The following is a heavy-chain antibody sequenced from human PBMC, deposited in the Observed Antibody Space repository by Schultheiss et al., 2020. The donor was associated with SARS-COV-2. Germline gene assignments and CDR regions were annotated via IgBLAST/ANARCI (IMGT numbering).Heavy chain of an antibody. J-gene: IGHJ4*02. V-gene: IGHV3-33*01. D-gene: IGHD6-13*01. CDR2: IWYDGSNK. CDR1: GFTFSSYG. Sequence: GGSLRLSCAASGFTFSSYGMHWVRQAPGKGLEWVAVIWYDGSNKYYADSVKGRFTISRDNSKNTLYLQMNSLRAEDTAVYYCARADIAAAGTFDYWGQGTLVTVSS. CDR3: ARADIAAAGTFDY.